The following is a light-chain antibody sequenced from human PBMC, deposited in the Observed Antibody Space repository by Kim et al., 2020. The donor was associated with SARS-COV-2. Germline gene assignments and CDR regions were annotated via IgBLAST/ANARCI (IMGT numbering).Light chain of an antibody. CDR3: QSYDSSLSGSYV. CDR2: GNR. CDR1: SSHIAAGYD. V-gene: IGLV1-40*01. Sequence: TMVCNGSSSHIAAGYDVHWYKQLPRTARKLLIYGNRYRPSGGPDRFSGSKSGTSASLAITGLQAEDEADYYCQSYDSSLSGSYVFGTGTKVTVL. J-gene: IGLJ1*01.